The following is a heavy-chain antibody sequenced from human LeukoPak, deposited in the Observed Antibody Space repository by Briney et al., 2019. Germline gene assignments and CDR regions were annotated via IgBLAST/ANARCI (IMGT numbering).Heavy chain of an antibody. Sequence: SETLSLTCAVSGASISSSSYYRGWIRQPPGKGLEWIGSIYYSGSTYYNPSLKSRVTISVDTSANQFSLKLSSVTAADTAVYYCARSDGGWYFDYWGQGTLVTVSS. V-gene: IGHV4-39*07. CDR2: IYYSGST. CDR3: ARSDGGWYFDY. J-gene: IGHJ4*02. D-gene: IGHD6-19*01. CDR1: GASISSSSYY.